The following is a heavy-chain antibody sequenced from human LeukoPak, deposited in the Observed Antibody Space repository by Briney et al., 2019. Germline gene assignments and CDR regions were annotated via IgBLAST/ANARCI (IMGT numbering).Heavy chain of an antibody. CDR1: GGSFSGYY. Sequence: SETLSLKCAVYGGSFSGYYWSWIRQPPGKGLEWIGEINHSGSTNYNPSLKSRVTISLDTSKNQFSLKLSSVTAADTAVYYCARLTNGRYYYYYYMDVWGKGTTVTISS. CDR2: INHSGST. V-gene: IGHV4-34*01. D-gene: IGHD2-8*01. J-gene: IGHJ6*03. CDR3: ARLTNGRYYYYYYMDV.